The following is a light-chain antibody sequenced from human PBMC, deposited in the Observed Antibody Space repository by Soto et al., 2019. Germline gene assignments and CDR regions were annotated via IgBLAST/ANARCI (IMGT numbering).Light chain of an antibody. CDR1: SSDVGGHNS. V-gene: IGLV2-14*01. CDR3: SSFTSSVTYV. CDR2: DVS. J-gene: IGLJ1*01. Sequence: ALTQPASVSGSPGQSITISCTGTSSDVGGHNSVSWYRQDPGKAPKLMIYDVSNRPSGVSDRFSGSKSGNTASLTISGLQIEDEADYYCSSFTSSVTYVFGTGTQLTVL.